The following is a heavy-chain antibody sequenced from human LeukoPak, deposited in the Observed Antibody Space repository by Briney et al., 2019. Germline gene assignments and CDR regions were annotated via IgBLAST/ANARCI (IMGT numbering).Heavy chain of an antibody. CDR1: GSTFSSYE. D-gene: IGHD6-19*01. CDR2: ISSSSSTI. Sequence: PGGSLRLSCAASGSTFSSYEMNWVRQAPGKGLEWLSYISSSSSTIYYADSVKGRFTISRDNAKNSLYLQLNSLRPEDTGLYYCARDRGGWPDYWGQGTLATVSS. V-gene: IGHV3-48*01. J-gene: IGHJ4*02. CDR3: ARDRGGWPDY.